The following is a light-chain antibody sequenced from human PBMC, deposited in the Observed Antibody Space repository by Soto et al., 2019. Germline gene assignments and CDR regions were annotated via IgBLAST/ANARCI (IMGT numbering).Light chain of an antibody. V-gene: IGLV2-8*01. CDR2: EVN. Sequence: QSALTQPPSASGSPGRSVTISCTGTSSDIGGYNYVSWYQQHPGKAPKLMIYEVNKRPSGVPDRFSGSKSGNMASLTVSGLQAEDEAEYYCSSYAGGNTFVFGSGTKLTVL. CDR1: SSDIGGYNY. J-gene: IGLJ1*01. CDR3: SSYAGGNTFV.